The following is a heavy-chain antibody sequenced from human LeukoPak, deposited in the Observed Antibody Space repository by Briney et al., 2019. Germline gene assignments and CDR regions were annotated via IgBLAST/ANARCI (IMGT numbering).Heavy chain of an antibody. Sequence: GGPLRLARAPSEFSLGYHWMHCVRHPPGKGLVWVSRLNSDGPHPSSAASVTGRFTISRDNAKNTLFLQMNIRRGEDTALDYCVRARHTVTTGPDAFDVWGQGTMVTVSS. D-gene: IGHD4-17*01. V-gene: IGHV3-74*01. J-gene: IGHJ3*01. CDR2: LNSDGPHP. CDR1: EFSLGYHW. CDR3: VRARHTVTTGPDAFDV.